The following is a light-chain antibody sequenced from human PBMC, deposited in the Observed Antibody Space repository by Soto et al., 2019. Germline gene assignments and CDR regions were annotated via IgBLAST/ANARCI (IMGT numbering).Light chain of an antibody. CDR1: SSDVGGYTY. CDR3: TSYTDNKTGV. J-gene: IGLJ3*02. Sequence: QSVLTQPASVSGSPGQSITISCTGTSSDVGGYTYVSWYQQHTDKAPTLIIYEVTNRPSGVSNRFSGSKSGNMASLTISGLQSDDEADYYCTSYTDNKTGVFGGGTKVTVL. V-gene: IGLV2-14*01. CDR2: EVT.